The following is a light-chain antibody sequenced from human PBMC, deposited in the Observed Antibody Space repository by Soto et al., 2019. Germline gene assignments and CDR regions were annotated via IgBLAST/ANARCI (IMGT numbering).Light chain of an antibody. V-gene: IGKV3-15*01. J-gene: IGKJ1*01. CDR3: QQYRSWPRT. Sequence: EIVLTQSPAALSVSPGGRATLSCRASQDVMYDLAWYQQKPGQAPRLLVYGASTRATDAPPRFRGSGSGREFSLTISSLQSEDFATYYCQQYRSWPRTFGQGSWVEIK. CDR1: QDVMYD. CDR2: GAS.